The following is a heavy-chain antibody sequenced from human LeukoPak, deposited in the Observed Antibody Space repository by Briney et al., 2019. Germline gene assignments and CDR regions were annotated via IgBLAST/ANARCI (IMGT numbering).Heavy chain of an antibody. CDR3: ARDSLRGVTFHHY. J-gene: IGHJ4*02. Sequence: ASVKVSCKASGYTFTDYYIHWVRQAPGQGLEWMGWISAYNGNTSYAQKLQGRVTMTTDTSTSTAYMELRSLRSDDTAVYYCARDSLRGVTFHHYWGQGTLVTVSS. CDR1: GYTFTDYY. CDR2: ISAYNGNT. V-gene: IGHV1-18*04. D-gene: IGHD3-10*01.